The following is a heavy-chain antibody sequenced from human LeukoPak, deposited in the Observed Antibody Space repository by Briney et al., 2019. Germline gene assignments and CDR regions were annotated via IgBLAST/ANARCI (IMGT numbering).Heavy chain of an antibody. CDR1: GGTVSSYA. D-gene: IGHD2-2*01. V-gene: IGHV1-69*05. Sequence: SVTVSCKASGGTVSSYAISWVRQAPGQGLEWMGGIIPIFGTANYAQKLQGRVTMTTDTSTSTAYMELRSLRSDDTAVYYCARVHCSSTSCYSLPHYWGQGTLVTVFS. CDR3: ARVHCSSTSCYSLPHY. CDR2: IIPIFGTA. J-gene: IGHJ4*02.